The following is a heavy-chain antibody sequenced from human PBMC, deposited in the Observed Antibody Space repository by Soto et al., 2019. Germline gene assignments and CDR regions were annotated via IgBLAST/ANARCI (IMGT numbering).Heavy chain of an antibody. J-gene: IGHJ6*03. D-gene: IGHD3-16*02. CDR2: IKSKTDGGTT. CDR3: TTDIMITFGGVIVIGYYYYMDV. CDR1: GFTFSNAW. Sequence: EVQLVESGGGLVKPGGSLRLSCAASGFTFSNAWMSWVRQAPGKGLEWVGRIKSKTDGGTTDYAAPVKGRFTISREDSKNTLYLQMNSLKTEDTAVYYCTTDIMITFGGVIVIGYYYYMDVWGKGTTVTVSS. V-gene: IGHV3-15*01.